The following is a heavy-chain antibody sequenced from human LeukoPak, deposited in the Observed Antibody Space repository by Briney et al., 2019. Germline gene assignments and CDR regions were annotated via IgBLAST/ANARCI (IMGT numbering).Heavy chain of an antibody. J-gene: IGHJ5*02. D-gene: IGHD4/OR15-4a*01. Sequence: EASVKVSCKASGYTFTNSAIHWVRQAPGQGLEWMGWINAGNGNTKYSQKLQGRVTMTTDTSTSTAYMELSSLRSEDTAVYYCAAEHEKVDYRSTWFDPWGQGTLVTVSS. CDR3: AAEHEKVDYRSTWFDP. CDR2: INAGNGNT. V-gene: IGHV1-3*01. CDR1: GYTFTNSA.